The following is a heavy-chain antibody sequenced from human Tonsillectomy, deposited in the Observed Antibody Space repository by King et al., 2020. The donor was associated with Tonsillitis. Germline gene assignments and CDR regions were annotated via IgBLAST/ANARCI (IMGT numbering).Heavy chain of an antibody. D-gene: IGHD2-15*01. Sequence: VQLVESGGGLVQPGGSLRLSCAASGFTFSSYAMSWVRQAPGKGLEWVSAISGSGGSTYYADSVKGRFTISKDNSKNTLYLQMNSLRAEDTAVYYCRFTGRGGPTRLDYWGQGTLVAAAS. CDR1: GFTFSSYA. CDR3: RFTGRGGPTRLDY. CDR2: ISGSGGST. V-gene: IGHV3-23*04. J-gene: IGHJ4*02.